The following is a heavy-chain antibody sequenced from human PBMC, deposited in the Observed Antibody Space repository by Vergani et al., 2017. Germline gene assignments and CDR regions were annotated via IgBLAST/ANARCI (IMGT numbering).Heavy chain of an antibody. D-gene: IGHD1-1*01. Sequence: QVQLVESGGGEVQPGRSLRLSCSAAGFPFSDYGVHLVPQAPGKGLEWVSVISYDGNKKNYADSVKGRFPISRDNSKNTLYLEMNALRAEDTAVYYCARDFLTRVTTLDYYYMGVRVKGTTVTVSS. CDR1: GFPFSDYG. CDR3: ARDFLTRVTTLDYYYMGV. J-gene: IGHJ6*03. CDR2: ISYDGNKK. V-gene: IGHV3-30*03.